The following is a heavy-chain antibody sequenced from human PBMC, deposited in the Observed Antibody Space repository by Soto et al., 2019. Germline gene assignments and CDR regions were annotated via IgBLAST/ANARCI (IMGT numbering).Heavy chain of an antibody. Sequence: PGGSLRLSCAASGFTFSSYSMNWVRQAPGKGLEWVSSIISSSSYIHYADSVKGRFTISRDNAKNSLYLQMNSLRAEDTAVYYCARADCYAFDYWGQGTLVTVSS. CDR3: ARADCYAFDY. CDR1: GFTFSSYS. CDR2: IISSSSYI. D-gene: IGHD2-21*02. V-gene: IGHV3-21*01. J-gene: IGHJ4*02.